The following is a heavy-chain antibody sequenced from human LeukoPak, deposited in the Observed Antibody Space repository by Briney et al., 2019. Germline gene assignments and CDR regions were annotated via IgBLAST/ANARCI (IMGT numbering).Heavy chain of an antibody. CDR3: ARSLMVRGVKAPYYYGMDV. CDR2: ISYDGSNK. Sequence: GGSLRLSCAASGFTFSSYGMHWVRQAPGKGLEWVAVISYDGSNKYYADSVKGRFTISRDNSKNTLYLQMNSLRAEDTAVYYCARSLMVRGVKAPYYYGMDVWGQGTTVTVSS. J-gene: IGHJ6*02. D-gene: IGHD3-10*01. V-gene: IGHV3-30*03. CDR1: GFTFSSYG.